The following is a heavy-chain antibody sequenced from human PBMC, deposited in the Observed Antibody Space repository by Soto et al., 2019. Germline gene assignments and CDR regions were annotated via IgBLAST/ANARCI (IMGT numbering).Heavy chain of an antibody. CDR3: AKGWELLGSY. D-gene: IGHD1-26*01. CDR2: ISGSSSTI. CDR1: GFTFSSYS. V-gene: IGHV3-48*01. Sequence: PGGSLRLSCAASGFTFSSYSMNWVRQAPGKGLEWVSYISGSSSTIYYADSVKGRFTISRDNAKNSLYLQMNSLRAEDKAVYYCAKGWELLGSYWGQGTLVTVSS. J-gene: IGHJ4*02.